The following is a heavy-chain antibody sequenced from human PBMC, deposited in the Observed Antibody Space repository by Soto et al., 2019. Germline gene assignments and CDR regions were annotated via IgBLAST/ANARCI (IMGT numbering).Heavy chain of an antibody. Sequence: EVQLVESGGGLVQPGGSLRLSCVVSGFTFSNYWMSWVRQAPGKGLEWVADIKQDGSEKYYVDSVKGRFTISRDNAKNSLYLQTNSLRSEDTALYYCARGAYDYGDYVDAFDIWGQGTMVTVSS. CDR2: IKQDGSEK. V-gene: IGHV3-7*01. J-gene: IGHJ3*02. D-gene: IGHD4-17*01. CDR1: GFTFSNYW. CDR3: ARGAYDYGDYVDAFDI.